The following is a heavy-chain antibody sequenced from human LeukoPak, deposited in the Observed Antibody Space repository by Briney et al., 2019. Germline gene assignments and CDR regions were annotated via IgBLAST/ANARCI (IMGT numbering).Heavy chain of an antibody. V-gene: IGHV3-7*05. Sequence: GGSLRLSCVASGFSFGSYWMAWVRQAPGKGLEWVANMKHDGIEKYLVDSVKGRFTISRDNTKNSLYLHMSSLRVEDTAVYYCAREGREGYNYPALDFWGQGILVTVSS. CDR1: GFSFGSYW. CDR3: AREGREGYNYPALDF. J-gene: IGHJ4*02. CDR2: MKHDGIEK. D-gene: IGHD5-24*01.